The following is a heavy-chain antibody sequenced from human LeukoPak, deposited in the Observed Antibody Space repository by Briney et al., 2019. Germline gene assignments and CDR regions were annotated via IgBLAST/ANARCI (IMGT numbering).Heavy chain of an antibody. J-gene: IGHJ5*02. V-gene: IGHV4-59*01. Sequence: SETLSLTCTVSGGSISSYYWSWIRQPPGKGLEWMGYIYYSGSTNYNPSLKSRVTISVDTSKNKFSLNLSSVTAADTAVYYCAGEGDKYANWFDTWGQGTLVTVSS. CDR1: GGSISSYY. CDR3: AGEGDKYANWFDT. D-gene: IGHD2-8*01. CDR2: IYYSGST.